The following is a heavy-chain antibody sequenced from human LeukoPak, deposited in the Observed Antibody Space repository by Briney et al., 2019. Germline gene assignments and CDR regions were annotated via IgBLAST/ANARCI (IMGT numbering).Heavy chain of an antibody. CDR2: IYYSGST. V-gene: IGHV4-31*03. Sequence: SETLSLTCTVSGGSISSGGYYWSWIREHPGKGLEWIGYIYYSGSTYYNPSLKSRVTISVDTSKNQFSLKLSSVTAADTAVYYCARRNYDSSGYHLYYFDSWGQGTLVTVSS. J-gene: IGHJ4*02. CDR1: GGSISSGGYY. CDR3: ARRNYDSSGYHLYYFDS. D-gene: IGHD3-22*01.